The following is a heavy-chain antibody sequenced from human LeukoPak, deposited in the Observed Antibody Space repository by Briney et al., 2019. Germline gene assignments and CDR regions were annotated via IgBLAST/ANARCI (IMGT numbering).Heavy chain of an antibody. CDR1: GGSISSGGYY. J-gene: IGHJ3*02. D-gene: IGHD3-10*01. CDR2: IYYSGST. CDR3: ARQSGVRLTPEDI. V-gene: IGHV4-39*01. Sequence: NTSETLSLTCTVSGGSISSGGYYWSWIRQPPGKGLEWIGSIYYSGSTYYNPSLKSRVTISVDTSKNQFSLKLSSVTAADTAVYYCARQSGVRLTPEDIWGQGTMVTVSS.